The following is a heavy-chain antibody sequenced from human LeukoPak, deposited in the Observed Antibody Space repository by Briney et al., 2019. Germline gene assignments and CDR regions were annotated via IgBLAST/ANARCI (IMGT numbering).Heavy chain of an antibody. CDR1: GGSISGSTYY. Sequence: SETLSLTCTVSGGSISGSTYYWAWIRQTPGKGLDWIGSIYDSGTTNYNPSLESRVSISVGTSKNQFSLKVTSVTAADTAVYYCARQFPAGIATAGTGHWGQGTLVTVSS. CDR3: ARQFPAGIATAGTGH. CDR2: IYDSGTT. V-gene: IGHV4-39*01. D-gene: IGHD6-13*01. J-gene: IGHJ4*02.